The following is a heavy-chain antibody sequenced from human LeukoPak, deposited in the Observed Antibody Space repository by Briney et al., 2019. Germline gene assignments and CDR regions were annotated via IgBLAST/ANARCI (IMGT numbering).Heavy chain of an antibody. CDR3: AMSDSSGYYPDY. V-gene: IGHV3-21*01. J-gene: IGHJ4*02. Sequence: PGGSLRLSCAASGFTFSSYSMNWVRQAPGKGLEWVSSISSSSYIYYADSVKGRFTISRDNAKNSLYLQMNSLRAEDTAVYYCAMSDSSGYYPDYWGQGTLVTVSS. CDR1: GFTFSSYS. D-gene: IGHD3-22*01. CDR2: ISSSSYI.